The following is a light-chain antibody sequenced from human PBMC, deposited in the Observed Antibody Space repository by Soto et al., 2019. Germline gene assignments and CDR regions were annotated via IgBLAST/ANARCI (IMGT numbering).Light chain of an antibody. CDR1: QSVTSSY. CDR3: QQRSNWPPIT. Sequence: EIVLTQSPGTLSLSPGERATLSCWASQSVTSSYLAWYQQKPGQAPRLLISGASSRAIGIPDRFSGSGSGTDFTLTISSLEPEDFAVYYCQQRSNWPPITFGQGTRLEIK. V-gene: IGKV3D-20*02. CDR2: GAS. J-gene: IGKJ5*01.